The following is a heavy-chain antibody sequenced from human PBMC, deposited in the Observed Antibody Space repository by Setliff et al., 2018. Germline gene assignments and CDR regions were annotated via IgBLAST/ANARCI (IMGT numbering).Heavy chain of an antibody. CDR1: GFTFSSYG. Sequence: PGGSLRLSCAASGFTFSSYGMHWVRQAPGKGLERVAVIWYDGSNKYYADSVKGRFTISRDNSKNTLYLQMNSLRPEDTAVYYCARTCSGSGCYAGLESWGQGTPVTVSS. D-gene: IGHD2-15*01. CDR2: IWYDGSNK. CDR3: ARTCSGSGCYAGLES. J-gene: IGHJ4*02. V-gene: IGHV3-33*01.